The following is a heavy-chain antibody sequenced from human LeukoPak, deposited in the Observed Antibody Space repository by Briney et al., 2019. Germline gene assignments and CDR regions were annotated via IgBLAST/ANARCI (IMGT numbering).Heavy chain of an antibody. V-gene: IGHV3-53*01. CDR1: GFTVSSNY. J-gene: IGHJ6*03. CDR2: IYSGGST. CDR3: ATGYCSGGSCYSYYYYYMDV. Sequence: GGSLRLSCAASGFTVSSNYMSWVRQAPGKGLEWVSVIYSGGSTYYADSAKGRFTISRDNSKNTLYLQMNSLRAEDTAVYYCATGYCSGGSCYSYYYYYMDVWGKGTTVTVSS. D-gene: IGHD2-15*01.